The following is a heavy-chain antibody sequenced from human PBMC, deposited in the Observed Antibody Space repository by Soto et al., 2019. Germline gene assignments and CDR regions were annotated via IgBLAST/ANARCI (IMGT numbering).Heavy chain of an antibody. V-gene: IGHV4-4*02. J-gene: IGHJ1*01. CDR3: ARDGDSSSWYNEYFQH. Sequence: SETLSLTCAVSSGSISSSNWWSWVRQPPGKGLEWIGEIYHSGSTNYNPSLKSRVTISVDKSKNQFSLKLSSVTAADTAVYYCARDGDSSSWYNEYFQHWGQGTLVTVSS. D-gene: IGHD6-13*01. CDR2: IYHSGST. CDR1: SGSISSSNW.